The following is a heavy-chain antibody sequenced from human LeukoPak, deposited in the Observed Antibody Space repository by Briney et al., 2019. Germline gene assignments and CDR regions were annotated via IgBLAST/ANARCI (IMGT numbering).Heavy chain of an antibody. CDR1: GGSISSGGYY. D-gene: IGHD4-17*01. J-gene: IGHJ6*02. CDR3: TTVPRHYYYYGMDV. V-gene: IGHV4-31*03. CDR2: IYYSGST. Sequence: SETLSLTCTVSGGSISSGGYYWRWIRQDPGKGLEWIGYIYYSGSTYYNPSLKSRVTISVDTSKNQFSLKLSSVTAADTAVYYCTTVPRHYYYYGMDVWGQGTTVTVSS.